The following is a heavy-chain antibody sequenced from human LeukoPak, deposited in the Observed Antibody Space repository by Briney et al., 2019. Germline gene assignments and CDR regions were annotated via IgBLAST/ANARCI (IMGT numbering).Heavy chain of an antibody. CDR2: INHSGST. CDR1: GGSFSGYY. V-gene: IGHV4-34*01. Sequence: SSETLSLTCAVYGGSFSGYYWSWIRQPPGKGLEWIGEINHSGSTNYNPSLKSRVTISVDTSKNQFSLKLSSVTAADTAVYYCARARGTFSLDAFDIWGQGTMVTVSS. CDR3: ARARGTFSLDAFDI. J-gene: IGHJ3*02. D-gene: IGHD3-16*01.